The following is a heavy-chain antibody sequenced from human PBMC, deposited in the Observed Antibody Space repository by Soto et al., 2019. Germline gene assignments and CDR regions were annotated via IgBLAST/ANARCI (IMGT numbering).Heavy chain of an antibody. CDR2: IYYSGST. Sequence: SETLSLTCTVSGGSISSSSYYWGWIRQPPGKGLEWIGSIYYSGSTYYNPSLKSRVTISVDTSKNQFSLKLSSVTAADTAVYYCAIPPAVAGTPDAFDIWGQGTMVTVSS. V-gene: IGHV4-39*01. CDR3: AIPPAVAGTPDAFDI. CDR1: GGSISSSSYY. D-gene: IGHD6-19*01. J-gene: IGHJ3*02.